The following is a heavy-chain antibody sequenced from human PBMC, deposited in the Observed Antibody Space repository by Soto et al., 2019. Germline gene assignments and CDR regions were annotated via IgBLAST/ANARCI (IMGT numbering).Heavy chain of an antibody. CDR2: ISSSSSYI. V-gene: IGHV3-21*01. CDR3: AGEGYDFWSGYFDY. J-gene: IGHJ4*02. Sequence: GGSLRLSCAASGFTFSSYSMNWVRQAPGKGLEWVSSISSSSSYIYYADSVKGRFTISRDNAKNSLYLQMNSLRAEDTAVYYCAGEGYDFWSGYFDYWGQGTLVTVSS. D-gene: IGHD3-3*01. CDR1: GFTFSSYS.